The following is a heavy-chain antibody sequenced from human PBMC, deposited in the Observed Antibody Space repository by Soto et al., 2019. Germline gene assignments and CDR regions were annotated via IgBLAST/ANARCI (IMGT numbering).Heavy chain of an antibody. Sequence: ASVKVSCKASGYTFTSYGISWVRQAPGQGLEWMGWISAYNGNTNYAQKLQGRVTMTTDTSTSTAYMELRSLRSDDTAVYYCARDLKNYYYYRMDVWGQGTTVTVSS. CDR1: GYTFTSYG. CDR3: ARDLKNYYYYRMDV. J-gene: IGHJ6*02. V-gene: IGHV1-18*01. CDR2: ISAYNGNT.